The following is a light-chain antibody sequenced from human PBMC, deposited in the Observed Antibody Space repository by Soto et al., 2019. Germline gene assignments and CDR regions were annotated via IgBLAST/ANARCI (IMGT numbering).Light chain of an antibody. CDR2: GAS. CDR1: QSVINNY. CDR3: QQYGSSGT. J-gene: IGKJ1*01. Sequence: DIVLTQTPGTLSLSPGERATLSCRASQSVINNYLAWYQQKPGQAPRLLIYGASNRATGIPDRFSGSGSGTDFTLTISRLEPEDFAVYYCQQYGSSGTFGQGTKVDI. V-gene: IGKV3-20*01.